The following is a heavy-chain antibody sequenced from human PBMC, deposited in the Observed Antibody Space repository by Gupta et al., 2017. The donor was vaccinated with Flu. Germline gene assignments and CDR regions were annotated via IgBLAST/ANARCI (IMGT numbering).Heavy chain of an antibody. CDR3: AKHPSELVGYDFWSGYSLFGDY. J-gene: IGHJ4*02. D-gene: IGHD3-3*01. CDR1: GFTFSSYA. Sequence: EVQLLESGGGLVQPGGSLRVSCAASGFTFSSYAMSWVRQAPGKGLEWVSSISGSGGSKYYPDSVKGRFTISGDNSKNTLYLQMNSLRAEDAAVYYCAKHPSELVGYDFWSGYSLFGDYWGQGTLVTVSS. V-gene: IGHV3-23*01. CDR2: ISGSGGSK.